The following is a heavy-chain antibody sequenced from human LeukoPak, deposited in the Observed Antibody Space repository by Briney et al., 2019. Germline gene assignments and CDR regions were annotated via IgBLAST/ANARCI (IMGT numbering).Heavy chain of an antibody. CDR3: ARAGRAGITIFGVVTKYYFDY. D-gene: IGHD3-3*01. J-gene: IGHJ4*02. CDR2: INPNSGGT. Sequence: ASVKVSCKASGYTFTGYYMHWVRQAPGQGLEWMGWINPNSGGTNYAQKFQGRVTMTRDASISTAYMELSRLRSDDAAVYYCARAGRAGITIFGVVTKYYFDYWGQGTLVTVSS. CDR1: GYTFTGYY. V-gene: IGHV1-2*02.